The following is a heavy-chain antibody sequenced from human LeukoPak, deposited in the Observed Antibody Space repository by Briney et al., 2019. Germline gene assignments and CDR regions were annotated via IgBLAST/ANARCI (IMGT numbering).Heavy chain of an antibody. Sequence: GGSLRLSCAASGFTFRSFAMSWVRQAPGKGLEWVAVTSGDEDSTHYAESVRGRFIISTDNSKNSLNLQMSSLRAEDTAVYYCTKDVMTGFSSGWYFGSWGQGTQVTVSS. V-gene: IGHV3-23*01. CDR2: TSGDEDST. CDR1: GFTFRSFA. D-gene: IGHD6-25*01. J-gene: IGHJ4*02. CDR3: TKDVMTGFSSGWYFGS.